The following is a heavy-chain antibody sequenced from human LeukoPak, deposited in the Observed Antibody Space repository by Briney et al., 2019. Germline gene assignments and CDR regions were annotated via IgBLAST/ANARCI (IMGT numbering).Heavy chain of an antibody. V-gene: IGHV4-34*01. J-gene: IGHJ5*02. CDR1: GGSFSGYY. Sequence: SETLSLTCAVYGGSFSGYYWSWIRQPPGKGLEWIGEINHSGSTNYNPSLKSRVTISVDTSKNQFSLKLSPVTAADTAVYYCSREAGIATAIVWFDPWGQGTLVTVSS. D-gene: IGHD6-13*01. CDR3: SREAGIATAIVWFDP. CDR2: INHSGST.